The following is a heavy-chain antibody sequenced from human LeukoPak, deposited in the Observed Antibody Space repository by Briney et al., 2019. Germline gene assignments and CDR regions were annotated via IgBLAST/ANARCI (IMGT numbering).Heavy chain of an antibody. Sequence: GGSLRLSCAASGFTFSNYWMHWVRQAPGKGLVWVSCINGDGSMPTYADSVKGRFTISRDNAKNTLSLHMNSLRAGDTGVYYCARDGGNYSPQDYWGQGTLVTVSS. CDR3: ARDGGNYSPQDY. V-gene: IGHV3-74*01. J-gene: IGHJ4*02. CDR2: INGDGSMP. D-gene: IGHD1-26*01. CDR1: GFTFSNYW.